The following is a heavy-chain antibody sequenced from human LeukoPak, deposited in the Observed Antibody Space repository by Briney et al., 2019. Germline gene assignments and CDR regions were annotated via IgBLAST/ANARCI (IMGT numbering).Heavy chain of an antibody. CDR2: IYYSGTS. V-gene: IGHV4-30-4*01. J-gene: IGHJ4*02. D-gene: IGHD3-10*01. CDR3: AREYGSGSYGIFDY. Sequence: SQTLSLPCTVSGGSISSGVYYWSWLGQPPGRGLEWWGYIYYSGTSYYNPSLKSRVTISVDTSKNQFSLKLSSVTAADTAVYYCAREYGSGSYGIFDYWGQGTLVTVSS. CDR1: GGSISSGVYY.